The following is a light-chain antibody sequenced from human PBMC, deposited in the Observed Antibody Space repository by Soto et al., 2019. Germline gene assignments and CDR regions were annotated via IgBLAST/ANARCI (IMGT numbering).Light chain of an antibody. CDR2: GAS. Sequence: EIVLTQSPGTLPLSPGERVTLSCRASQSVSRSYLAWYQQKPGQAPRLLIYGASSRATGIPDRFSGSGSGTDFTLTISRLEPEDFAVYYCQQYGSSPGTFGQGTKVEIK. CDR1: QSVSRSY. J-gene: IGKJ1*01. CDR3: QQYGSSPGT. V-gene: IGKV3-20*01.